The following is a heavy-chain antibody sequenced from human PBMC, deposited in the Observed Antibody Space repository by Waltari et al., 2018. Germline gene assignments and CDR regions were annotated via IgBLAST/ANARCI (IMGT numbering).Heavy chain of an antibody. J-gene: IGHJ4*02. CDR1: GFTFRSYA. Sequence: QVQLVESGGGVVQPGRSLSLSCAASGFTFRSYAMHWVRQAPGKGLEWVAVISYDGSNKYYADSVKGQFTISRDNSKNTLYLQMNSLRAEDTAVYYCARAAALDYWGQGTLVTVSS. CDR3: ARAAALDY. D-gene: IGHD6-13*01. V-gene: IGHV3-30*01. CDR2: ISYDGSNK.